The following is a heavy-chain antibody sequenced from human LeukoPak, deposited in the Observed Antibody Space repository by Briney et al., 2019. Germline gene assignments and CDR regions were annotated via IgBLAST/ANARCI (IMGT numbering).Heavy chain of an antibody. CDR1: GFTVRTNY. Sequence: PGGSLRLSCAASGFTVRTNYMSWVRQAPGKGLEWVSVIYSGGSTYYADSVKGRFTISRDNSKNTLYLQMNSLRAEDTAVYYCARLRGSYLYFDYWGQGTLVTVSS. CDR2: IYSGGST. V-gene: IGHV3-66*01. CDR3: ARLRGSYLYFDY. D-gene: IGHD1-26*01. J-gene: IGHJ4*02.